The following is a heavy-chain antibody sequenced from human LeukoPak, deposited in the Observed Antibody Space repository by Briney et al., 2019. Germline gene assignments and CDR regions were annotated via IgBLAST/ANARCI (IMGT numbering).Heavy chain of an antibody. J-gene: IGHJ5*02. Sequence: GGSPRLSCAASGFHFSSYAMGWVRQAPGKGLEWVSTIHGGTYYADSVRGRFTISRDNSKNTLYLQMTSLRADDTALYYCAKAYSSGRYAFDPWGPGALLTVSS. CDR1: GFHFSSYA. D-gene: IGHD6-19*01. CDR3: AKAYSSGRYAFDP. V-gene: IGHV3-23*01. CDR2: IHGGT.